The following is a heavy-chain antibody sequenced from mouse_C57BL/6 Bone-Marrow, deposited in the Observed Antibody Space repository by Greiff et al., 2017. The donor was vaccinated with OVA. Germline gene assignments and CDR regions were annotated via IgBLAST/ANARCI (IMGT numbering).Heavy chain of an antibody. CDR1: GYTFTSYW. Sequence: QVQLQQPVAELVTPGASVKLSCKASGYTFTSYWMPWVKPRPGPGLEWIGMIHPNSGSTNYNEKFKSKATLTVDKSSSTAYMQLSSLTSEDSAVYYCARCDYDAFDYWGQGTTLTVSS. CDR2: IHPNSGST. V-gene: IGHV1-64*01. D-gene: IGHD2-4*01. J-gene: IGHJ2*01. CDR3: ARCDYDAFDY.